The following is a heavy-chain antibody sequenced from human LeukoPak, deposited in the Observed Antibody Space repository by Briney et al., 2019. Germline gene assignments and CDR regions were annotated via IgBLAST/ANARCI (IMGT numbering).Heavy chain of an antibody. CDR1: GYSFTSYW. Sequence: GESLKISCKGSGYSFTSYWIGCVRQMPGKGLEWMEIIYPGDSDTRYSPSFQGQVTISADKSISTAYLQWSSLKASDTAICYCARSIHRSGSSCYYYYMDVWGKGTTVTVSS. CDR2: IYPGDSDT. V-gene: IGHV5-51*01. D-gene: IGHD2-15*01. J-gene: IGHJ6*03. CDR3: ARSIHRSGSSCYYYYMDV.